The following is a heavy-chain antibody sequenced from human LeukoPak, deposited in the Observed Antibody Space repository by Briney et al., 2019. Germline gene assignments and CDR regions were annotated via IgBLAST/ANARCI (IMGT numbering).Heavy chain of an antibody. CDR2: FDPEDGET. CDR1: GYTLTDLS. V-gene: IGHV1-24*01. D-gene: IGHD3-3*01. Sequence: ASVKVSFKVSGYTLTDLSMHWVRQAPGKGLEWMGGFDPEDGETIYAQKFRGRVTMTEDTSTDTAYMELSSLRSEDTAVYYCATPILEWATLDVRGQGTTVTVSS. J-gene: IGHJ6*02. CDR3: ATPILEWATLDV.